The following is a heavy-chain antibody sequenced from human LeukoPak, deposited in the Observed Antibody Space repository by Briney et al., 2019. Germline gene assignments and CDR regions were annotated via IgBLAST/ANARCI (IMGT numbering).Heavy chain of an antibody. J-gene: IGHJ6*03. CDR1: GFTFSSYS. V-gene: IGHV3-21*01. Sequence: GGSLRLSCAASGFTFSSYSMNWVRQAPGKGLEWVSFISSSRSYIYYADSVEGRFTISRDNAKNSLYLQMNSLRAEDTAVYYCAKEEQQLVSPYYYYYMDVWGKGTTVTVSS. D-gene: IGHD6-13*01. CDR2: ISSSRSYI. CDR3: AKEEQQLVSPYYYYYMDV.